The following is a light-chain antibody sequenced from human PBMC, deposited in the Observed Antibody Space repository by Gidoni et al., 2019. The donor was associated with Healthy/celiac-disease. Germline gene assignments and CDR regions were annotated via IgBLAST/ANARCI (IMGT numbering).Light chain of an antibody. J-gene: IGKJ3*01. CDR3: QQYGSSPLFT. CDR2: DAS. Sequence: EIVLTQSPGTLSLSPGESATLSCRASQSVSSSYLAWYQQKPGQAPRLLIFDASSRPTGIPDRFSGSGSGTDFTLTISRLEPEDFAVYYCQQYGSSPLFTFGPGTKVDIK. V-gene: IGKV3-20*01. CDR1: QSVSSSY.